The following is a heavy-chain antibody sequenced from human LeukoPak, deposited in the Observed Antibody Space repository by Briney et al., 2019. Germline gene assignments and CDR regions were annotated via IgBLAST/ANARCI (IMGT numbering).Heavy chain of an antibody. D-gene: IGHD3-9*01. CDR2: TSSSSSTI. CDR3: ASPSNWLLYYYFDY. J-gene: IGHJ4*02. V-gene: IGHV3-48*01. Sequence: GGSLRLSCAASGFTFSSYSTNWVRQAPGKGLEWVSYTSSSSSTIYYADSVKGRFTISRDNAKNSLYLQMNSLRAEDTAVYYCASPSNWLLYYYFDYWGQGTLVTVSS. CDR1: GFTFSSYS.